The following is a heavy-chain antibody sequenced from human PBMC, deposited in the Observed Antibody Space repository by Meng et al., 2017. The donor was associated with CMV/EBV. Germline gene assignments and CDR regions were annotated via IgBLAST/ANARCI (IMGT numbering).Heavy chain of an antibody. Sequence: ETLSLTCAASGVTFSSYSMNWVRQAPGKGLEWVASISSSSSYIYYAASVKGRFTIARDNAKNSLYLQMNSLSAEVTAVYYCARALSNYAILPGYQYYYYGMDVWGQGTTVTVSS. CDR3: ARALSNYAILPGYQYYYYGMDV. D-gene: IGHD3-9*01. CDR1: GVTFSSYS. CDR2: ISSSSSYI. J-gene: IGHJ6*02. V-gene: IGHV3-21*01.